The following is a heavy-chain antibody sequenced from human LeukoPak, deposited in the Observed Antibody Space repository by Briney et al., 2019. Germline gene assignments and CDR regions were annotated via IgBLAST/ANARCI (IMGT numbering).Heavy chain of an antibody. D-gene: IGHD3-10*01. J-gene: IGHJ6*02. CDR3: AKDSLITQNGMGV. CDR2: ISGSSAKT. V-gene: IGHV3-23*01. Sequence: GGSLRLSCAASGFTFSSYEMTWVRRAPGKGLEWVSTISGSSAKTYYADSVKGRFTISRDNSKNTVYLQMSSLRVEDTAVYYCAKDSLITQNGMGVWGQGTTVTVSS. CDR1: GFTFSSYE.